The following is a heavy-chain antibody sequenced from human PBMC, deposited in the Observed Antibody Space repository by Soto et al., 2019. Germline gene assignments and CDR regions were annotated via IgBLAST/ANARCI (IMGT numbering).Heavy chain of an antibody. V-gene: IGHV4-34*01. D-gene: IGHD2-2*01. CDR1: GGSFSGYY. Sequence: QVPLQQWGAGLLKPSETLSLTCAVYGGSFSGYYWSWIRQPPGKGLEWIGEINHSGSTNYNPSLKSRVSISVDTSENQFFLKLSSVTAADTAVYFCVRTGSSYYNHYMDVWGKGTTVTVSS. CDR3: VRTGSSYYNHYMDV. CDR2: INHSGST. J-gene: IGHJ6*03.